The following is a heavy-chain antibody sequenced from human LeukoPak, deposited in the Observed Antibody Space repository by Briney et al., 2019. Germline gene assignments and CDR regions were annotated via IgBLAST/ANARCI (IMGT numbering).Heavy chain of an antibody. CDR1: GYTFTSYY. CDR3: ARELDYYDSSGYPGY. D-gene: IGHD3-22*01. J-gene: IGHJ4*02. Sequence: ASVKVSCKASGYTFTSYYMRWVRQAPGQGLEWVGIINPSGGSTSYAQKFQGRVTMTRDTSTSTVYMELSSLRSEDTAVYYCARELDYYDSSGYPGYWGQGTLVTVSS. V-gene: IGHV1-46*01. CDR2: INPSGGST.